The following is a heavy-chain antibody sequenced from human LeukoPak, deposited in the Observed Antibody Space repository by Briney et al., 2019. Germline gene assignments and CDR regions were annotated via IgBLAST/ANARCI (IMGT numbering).Heavy chain of an antibody. J-gene: IGHJ4*02. V-gene: IGHV4-38-2*01. CDR3: ARGSSRTGDPGDY. D-gene: IGHD7-27*01. CDR2: IYHSGST. CDR1: GYSISSGYY. Sequence: SETLSLTCAVSGYSISSGYYWGWIRQPPGKGLEWIGSIYHSGSTYYNPSLKSRVTISVDTSKNQFSLKLSSVTAADTAVYYCARGSSRTGDPGDYWGQGTLVTVSS.